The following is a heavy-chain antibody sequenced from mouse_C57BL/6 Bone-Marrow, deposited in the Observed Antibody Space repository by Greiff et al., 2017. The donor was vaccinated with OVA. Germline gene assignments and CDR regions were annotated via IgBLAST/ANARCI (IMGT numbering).Heavy chain of an antibody. V-gene: IGHV14-4*01. Sequence: EVQLQQSGAELVRPGASVKLSCTASGFNIKDDYMHWVKQRPEQGLEWIGWIDPENGDTEYASKFQGKATITADTSSNTAYLQLSSLTSEDTAVYYCAKEGYYDYARWFAYWGQGTLVTVSA. CDR1: GFNIKDDY. J-gene: IGHJ3*01. CDR3: AKEGYYDYARWFAY. CDR2: IDPENGDT. D-gene: IGHD2-4*01.